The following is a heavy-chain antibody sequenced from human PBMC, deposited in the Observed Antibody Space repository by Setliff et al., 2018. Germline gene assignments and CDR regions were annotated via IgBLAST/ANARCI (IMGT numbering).Heavy chain of an antibody. CDR3: SREVLPPYYFDY. D-gene: IGHD3-3*01. Sequence: SETLSLTCTVSVDSISSSSYYWGWIRQPPGKGLAWIASIFHLGNAYYNPSLKSRVTISLDTSKNQFSLNLSSVTAADTAVYYCSREVLPPYYFDYWGQGTLVTVS. V-gene: IGHV4-39*07. J-gene: IGHJ4*02. CDR1: VDSISSSSYY. CDR2: IFHLGNA.